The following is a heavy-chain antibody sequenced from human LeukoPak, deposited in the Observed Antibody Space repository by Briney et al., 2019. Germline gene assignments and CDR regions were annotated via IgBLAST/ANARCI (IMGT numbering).Heavy chain of an antibody. CDR1: GFTFSDAW. Sequence: GGSLRLSCATSGFTFSDAWMSWVRQAPGKGLEWVGRVRSETDGGPTDYAAPVKGRFTISRDDSKTTLYLQMNSLKTEDTAVYYCTTDRGALTNWGQGTLVTVSS. D-gene: IGHD3-10*01. V-gene: IGHV3-15*01. CDR2: VRSETDGGPT. J-gene: IGHJ4*02. CDR3: TTDRGALTN.